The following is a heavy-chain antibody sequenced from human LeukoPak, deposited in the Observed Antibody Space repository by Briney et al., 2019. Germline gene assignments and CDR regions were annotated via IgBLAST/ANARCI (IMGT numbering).Heavy chain of an antibody. J-gene: IGHJ4*02. CDR2: IYYSGST. V-gene: IGHV4-59*12. CDR1: GGSISSDY. CDR3: ARDHSSSLDY. Sequence: AETLSLTCTVSGGSISSDYWSWIRQPPGKRLEWIGYIYYSGSTNYNPSLKSRVTISVDTSKKQFSLKLYSVTAADTAVYYCARDHSSSLDYWGQGTLVTVSS. D-gene: IGHD6-6*01.